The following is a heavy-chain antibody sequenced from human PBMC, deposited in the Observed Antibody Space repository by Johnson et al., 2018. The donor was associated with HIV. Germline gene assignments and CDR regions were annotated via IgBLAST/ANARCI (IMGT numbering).Heavy chain of an antibody. V-gene: IGHV3-66*01. J-gene: IGHJ3*02. D-gene: IGHD3-22*01. Sequence: VPLVESRGGFFQPGGSLRLSCAASGFTVSSNYMSWVRQAPGKGLEWVSVIYRGGSTYYADSVKGRFTISRDNSKNTLYLQMNSLRAEDTAVYYCAASVYYYDSSGYFAFDIWGQGTMVTVSS. CDR2: IYRGGST. CDR1: GFTVSSNY. CDR3: AASVYYYDSSGYFAFDI.